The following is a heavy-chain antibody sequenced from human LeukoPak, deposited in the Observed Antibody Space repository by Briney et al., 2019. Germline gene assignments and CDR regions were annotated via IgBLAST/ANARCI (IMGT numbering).Heavy chain of an antibody. Sequence: SETLSLTCTVSGGSISSGSYYWSWIRQPAGKGLEWIGRIYTSGSTNYNPALKSRVTISVDTSKNQFSLKLSSVTAADTAVYYCATSRDSARPGYFDYWGQGTLATVSS. CDR1: GGSISSGSYY. D-gene: IGHD1-26*01. CDR2: IYTSGST. V-gene: IGHV4-61*02. CDR3: ATSRDSARPGYFDY. J-gene: IGHJ4*02.